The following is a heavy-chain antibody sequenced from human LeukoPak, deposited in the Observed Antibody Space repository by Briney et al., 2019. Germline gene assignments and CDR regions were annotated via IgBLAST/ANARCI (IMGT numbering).Heavy chain of an antibody. CDR3: ARWDGDP. Sequence: SETLSLTCTVSGGSISSSTYYWGWIRQPPGKGLEWIGSIYYSGTSYYNPSLKSRVTMSVDTSRNQFSLNLNSVTAADTAIYYCARWDGDPWGQGTLVTVSS. V-gene: IGHV4-39*07. D-gene: IGHD1-26*01. J-gene: IGHJ5*02. CDR1: GGSISSSTYY. CDR2: IYYSGTS.